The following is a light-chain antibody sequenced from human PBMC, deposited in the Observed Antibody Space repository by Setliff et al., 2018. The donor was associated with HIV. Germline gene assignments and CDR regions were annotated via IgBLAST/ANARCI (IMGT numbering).Light chain of an antibody. V-gene: IGLV2-11*01. CDR2: NVT. J-gene: IGLJ1*01. CDR3: CSYAGSYTYI. Sequence: QSALTQPRSVSGSPGQSVTFSCTGSSSDIGAYNYVSWYQQRPGKAPKLIICNVTRRPSGVPDRFSGSKSGNTASLTISGLQAEDEADYYCCSYAGSYTYIFGTGTKVTVL. CDR1: SSDIGAYNY.